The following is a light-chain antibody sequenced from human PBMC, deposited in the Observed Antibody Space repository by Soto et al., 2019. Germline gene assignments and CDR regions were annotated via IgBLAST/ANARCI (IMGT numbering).Light chain of an antibody. CDR2: WAS. CDR1: QSVLYSSNNKNY. J-gene: IGKJ4*01. V-gene: IGKV4-1*01. CDR3: QQYYSIPLT. Sequence: DVVMTQSPASLAVSLGERATINCKSSQSVLYSSNNKNYLAWYQQKPGQPPKLLIYWASTRESGVPDRFSGSGSGTDIALTIVSLQAEDVAVYYCQQYYSIPLTFGGGTKVEIK.